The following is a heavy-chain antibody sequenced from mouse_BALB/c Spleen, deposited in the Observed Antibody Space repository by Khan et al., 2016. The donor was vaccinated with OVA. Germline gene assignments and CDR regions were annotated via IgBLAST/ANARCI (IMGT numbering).Heavy chain of an antibody. V-gene: IGHV3-2*02. D-gene: IGHD2-2*01. Sequence: EVQLQESGPGLVKPSQSLSLTCTVTGYSITSDYAWNWIRQFPGNKLEWMGYISSSGSTNYNPALKSRISITRDTSKNQLFLQLNSVTTEDTATXYWARNGSRNNYALDSWGKGTSVTVSS. CDR1: GYSITSDYA. CDR3: ARNGSRNNYALDS. CDR2: ISSSGST. J-gene: IGHJ4*01.